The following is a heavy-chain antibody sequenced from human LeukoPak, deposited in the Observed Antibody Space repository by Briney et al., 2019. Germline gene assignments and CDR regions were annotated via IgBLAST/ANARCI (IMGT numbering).Heavy chain of an antibody. J-gene: IGHJ3*02. Sequence: GGSLRLSCEASGFTFSSYSMNWVRQAPGKGLEWVSFISGSSSIIHYADSVKGRFTISRDNAKNSLYLQMNSLRAEDTAVYYCARSGTTYYYDSGSRIWGQGTMVTVSS. CDR2: ISGSSSII. D-gene: IGHD3-22*01. CDR3: ARSGTTYYYDSGSRI. CDR1: GFTFSSYS. V-gene: IGHV3-48*04.